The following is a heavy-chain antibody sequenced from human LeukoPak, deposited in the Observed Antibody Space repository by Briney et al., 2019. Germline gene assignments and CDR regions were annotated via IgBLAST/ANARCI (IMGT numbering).Heavy chain of an antibody. D-gene: IGHD3-9*01. CDR2: IRYDGSNK. V-gene: IGHV3-30*02. J-gene: IGHJ4*02. CDR1: GFTFSTFG. Sequence: QSGGSLRLSCAASGFAASGFTFSTFGMHWVRQAPGKGLEWVAFIRYDGSNKYYADSVKGRFTISRDDSKNTLYLQMNSLRAEDTAAYYCAKGYYFDILTYWGQGTLVTVSS. CDR3: AKGYYFDILTY.